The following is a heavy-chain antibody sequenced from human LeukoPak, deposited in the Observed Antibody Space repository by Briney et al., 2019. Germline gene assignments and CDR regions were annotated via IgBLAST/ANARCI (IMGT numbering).Heavy chain of an antibody. D-gene: IGHD3-10*01. CDR1: GGSISTTNW. CDR2: FHLSGRT. Sequence: PSGTLSLTCGVSGGSISTTNWWTWVRPPPGEGLEWIGEFHLSGRTHYNPSLESRVTMSVDRSENHMSLRLTSVTAADTAVYYCASGGGPCRPLVYWGQGTLVTVSS. J-gene: IGHJ4*02. V-gene: IGHV4-4*02. CDR3: ASGGGPCRPLVY.